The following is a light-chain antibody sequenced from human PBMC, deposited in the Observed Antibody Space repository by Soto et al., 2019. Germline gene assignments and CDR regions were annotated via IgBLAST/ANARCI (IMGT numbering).Light chain of an antibody. J-gene: IGKJ2*01. CDR1: QSVASNS. V-gene: IGKV3-20*01. CDR2: GAS. Sequence: ETVLTQSPGTLSLSPGETATLSCRASQSVASNSLAGYQQKPGPAPRLLVYGASGRATDIPDRFSGRGSGTDFTLTINRLEPEDCAVYYCQNYDSSPYTFGQGTKLEIK. CDR3: QNYDSSPYT.